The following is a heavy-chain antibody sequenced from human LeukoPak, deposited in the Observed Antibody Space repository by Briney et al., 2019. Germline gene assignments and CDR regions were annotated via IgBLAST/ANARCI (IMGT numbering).Heavy chain of an antibody. CDR1: GFTFSSYA. CDR2: ISYDGSNK. V-gene: IGHV3-30-3*01. D-gene: IGHD6-13*01. J-gene: IGHJ4*02. CDR3: AREPGLSSSLPG. Sequence: RGSLRLSCTASGFTFSSYAMHWVRQAPGKGLEWVAVISYDGSNKYYADSVKGRFTISRDNSKNTLYLQMNSLRAEDTAVYYCAREPGLSSSLPGWGQGTLVTVSS.